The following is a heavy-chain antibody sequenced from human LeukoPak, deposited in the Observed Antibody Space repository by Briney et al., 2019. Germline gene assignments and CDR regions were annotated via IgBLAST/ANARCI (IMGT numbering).Heavy chain of an antibody. J-gene: IGHJ4*02. V-gene: IGHV4-4*02. D-gene: IGHD3-22*01. CDR3: TTLYYYDTTGHYWRGFDY. CDR2: IYHSGNT. Sequence: SGTLSLTCAVSGGSISNSNWWSWVRQPPGKGLEWIGEIYHSGNTNYNPSLKSRVTITVDTSKNQFSLELNSVTAADTALYFCTTLYYYDTTGHYWRGFDYWGQGALVTVSS. CDR1: GGSISNSNW.